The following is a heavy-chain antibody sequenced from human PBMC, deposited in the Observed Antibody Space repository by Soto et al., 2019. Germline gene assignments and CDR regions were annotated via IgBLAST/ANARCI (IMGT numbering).Heavy chain of an antibody. V-gene: IGHV3-33*01. J-gene: IGHJ3*02. CDR1: GFTFRQYG. CDR3: VRGRGSGVQLSGLDM. CDR2: IFYDGFTE. Sequence: QVQLVESGGGVVQPGTSLRLSCAAPGFTFRQYGMHWVRQAPGKGLEWVAVIFYDGFTEYYADSVRGRFTVSRDNSGNSANLQMNRLRAEETAGLCCVRGRGSGVQLSGLDMWGQGTAVVVSS. D-gene: IGHD1-1*01.